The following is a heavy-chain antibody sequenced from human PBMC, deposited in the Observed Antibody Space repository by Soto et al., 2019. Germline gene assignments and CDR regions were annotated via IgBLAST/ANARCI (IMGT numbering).Heavy chain of an antibody. D-gene: IGHD6-13*01. J-gene: IGHJ5*02. CDR3: AREVEAAGTEVDP. Sequence: ASVKVSCKASGYTFTGYYMHWVRQAPGQGLEWMGWINPNSGGTNYAQKFQGRVTMTRDTSISTAYMELSRLRSDDTAVYYCAREVEAAGTEVDPWGQGTLVTVSS. V-gene: IGHV1-2*02. CDR2: INPNSGGT. CDR1: GYTFTGYY.